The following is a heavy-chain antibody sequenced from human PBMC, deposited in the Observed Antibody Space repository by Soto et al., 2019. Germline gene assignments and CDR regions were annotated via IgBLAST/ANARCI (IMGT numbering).Heavy chain of an antibody. J-gene: IGHJ4*02. Sequence: GGSLRLSCAASGCTFSSYWMSWVRQSPVKGLEWVANIKQDGSEKYYVDSVKGRFTISRDNAKNSLYLQMNSLRAEDTAVYYWARGYQRYYLDYWGQGTLVTVSS. D-gene: IGHD2-2*01. CDR1: GCTFSSYW. V-gene: IGHV3-7*03. CDR2: IKQDGSEK. CDR3: ARGYQRYYLDY.